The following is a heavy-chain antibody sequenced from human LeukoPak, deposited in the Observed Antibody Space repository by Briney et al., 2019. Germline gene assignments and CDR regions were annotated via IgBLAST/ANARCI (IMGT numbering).Heavy chain of an antibody. CDR1: GGSISSSSYY. V-gene: IGHV4-39*01. CDR2: IYYSGSI. CDR3: ASLRERSYYARGFDY. D-gene: IGHD3-3*01. Sequence: PETLSLTCTVSGGSISSSSYYWGWIRQPPGKGLEWIGSIYYSGSIYYNPSLKSRVTISVDTSKNQFSLKLSSVTAANTAVYYCASLRERSYYARGFDYWGQGTLVTVSS. J-gene: IGHJ4*02.